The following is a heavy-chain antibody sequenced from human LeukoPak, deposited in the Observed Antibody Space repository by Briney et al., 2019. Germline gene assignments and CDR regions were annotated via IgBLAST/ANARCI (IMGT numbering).Heavy chain of an antibody. J-gene: IGHJ4*02. Sequence: PGWSLRLSCAASGFTFTTYSMTWVRQAPGKGLEWVSIISSGSSAIFSADALKGRFTISRDDAKNLLYLDMNSLRAEDTAVYYCARGHTAVTRHFDFWGQGTLVTVSS. V-gene: IGHV3-21*01. CDR2: ISSGSSAI. D-gene: IGHD4-17*01. CDR3: ARGHTAVTRHFDF. CDR1: GFTFTTYS.